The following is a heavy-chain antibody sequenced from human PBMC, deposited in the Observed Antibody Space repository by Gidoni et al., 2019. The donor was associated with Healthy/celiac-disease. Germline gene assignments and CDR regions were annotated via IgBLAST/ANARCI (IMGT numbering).Heavy chain of an antibody. CDR2: INPNSGGT. D-gene: IGHD3-22*01. Sequence: QVQLVQSGAEVKKPGASVKVSCKASGYTFTGYYMHWVRQAPGQGLEWMGWINPNSGGTNYAQKFQGRVTMTRDTSSSTAYMELSRLRTDDTAVYYCARPVPYYYDSSGPNDYWGQGTLVTVSS. V-gene: IGHV1-2*02. CDR1: GYTFTGYY. J-gene: IGHJ4*02. CDR3: ARPVPYYYDSSGPNDY.